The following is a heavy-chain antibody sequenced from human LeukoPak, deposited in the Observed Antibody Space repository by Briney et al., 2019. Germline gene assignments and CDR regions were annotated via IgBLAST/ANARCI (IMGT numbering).Heavy chain of an antibody. CDR1: GFSFSTQW. Sequence: PGGSLRLSCAASGFSFSTQWMTWIRQAPGKGLEWLANINGDGSQTYYVDSVNGRFTISRDNAKNSLSLQMNSLRADDTGVYYCAIDVAFDRFDPWGRGTLVTVSS. J-gene: IGHJ5*02. V-gene: IGHV3-7*01. CDR3: AIDVAFDRFDP. CDR2: INGDGSQT.